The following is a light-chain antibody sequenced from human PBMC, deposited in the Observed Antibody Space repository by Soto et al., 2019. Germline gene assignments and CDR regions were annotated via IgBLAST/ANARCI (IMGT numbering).Light chain of an antibody. J-gene: IGKJ4*01. V-gene: IGKV3-15*01. CDR3: QPYNSWPLT. CDR1: QGVGAT. CDR2: DTS. Sequence: EVVMTQSPATLSVSPGESATLSCRASQGVGATLAWYQQKPGQTPRLLIYDTSTRATGVPTRFSGRRSGAEFTLTINRQQAEYFAVYYCQPYNSWPLTVGGGTKVEIK.